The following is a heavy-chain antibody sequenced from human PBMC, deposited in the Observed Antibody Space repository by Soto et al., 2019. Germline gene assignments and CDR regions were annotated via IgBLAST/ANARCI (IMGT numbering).Heavy chain of an antibody. CDR1: GFTFSSYA. J-gene: IGHJ6*02. CDR2: ISGSGGST. CDR3: AKHPSRIAAAGREGYYGMDV. V-gene: IGHV3-23*01. D-gene: IGHD6-13*01. Sequence: GGSLRLSCAASGFTFSSYAMSWVRQAPGKGLEWVSAISGSGGSTYYAGSVKGRFTISRDNSKNTLYLQMNSLRAEDTAVYYCAKHPSRIAAAGREGYYGMDVWGQGTTVTVSS.